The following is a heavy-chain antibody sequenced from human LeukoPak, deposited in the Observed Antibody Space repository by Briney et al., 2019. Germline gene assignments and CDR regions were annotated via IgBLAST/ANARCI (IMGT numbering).Heavy chain of an antibody. CDR2: INHSGST. CDR3: ARGHRAMVRTLWY. J-gene: IGHJ4*02. CDR1: GFTFSSYS. V-gene: IGHV4-34*01. Sequence: PGGSLRLSCAASGFTFSSYSMNWVRQPPGKGLEWIGEINHSGSTNYNPSLKSRVTISVDTSKNQFSLKLSSVTAADTAVYYCARGHRAMVRTLWYWGQGTLVTVSS. D-gene: IGHD3-10*01.